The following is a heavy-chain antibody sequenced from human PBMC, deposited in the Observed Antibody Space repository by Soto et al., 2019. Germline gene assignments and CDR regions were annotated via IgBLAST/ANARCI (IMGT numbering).Heavy chain of an antibody. Sequence: FLRLSWAASGFTFSSYALSCVRQAPGKGLEWVAIISYDGSNTYYADSVKGRFTISRDNSKNTLYLQMNSLRAEDTSVYYCAKEGGLSGSYYISSSYYFDYWGQGTLVTVSS. V-gene: IGHV3-30*18. J-gene: IGHJ4*02. D-gene: IGHD1-26*01. CDR3: AKEGGLSGSYYISSSYYFDY. CDR2: ISYDGSNT. CDR1: GFTFSSYA.